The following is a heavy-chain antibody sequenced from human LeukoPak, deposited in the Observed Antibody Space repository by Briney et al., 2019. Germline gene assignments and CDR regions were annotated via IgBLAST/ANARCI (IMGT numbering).Heavy chain of an antibody. CDR1: GDSISSNPYS. D-gene: IGHD3-16*01. V-gene: IGHV4-39*07. Sequence: SETLSLTCTVSGDSISSNPYSWGWIRQPPGKGLEWLVSIYYSGSTNYNPSLKSRVTISVDTSRNQFSLNLTSVTAADTAVYYCARFTPQGYGWGGYNRFDPWGQGTLVTVSS. J-gene: IGHJ5*02. CDR3: ARFTPQGYGWGGYNRFDP. CDR2: IYYSGST.